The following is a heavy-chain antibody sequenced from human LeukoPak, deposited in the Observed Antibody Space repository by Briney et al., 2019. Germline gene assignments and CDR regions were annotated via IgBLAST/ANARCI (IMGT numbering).Heavy chain of an antibody. J-gene: IGHJ5*02. CDR2: INHSGST. V-gene: IGHV4-34*01. CDR1: GGSFSGYY. CDR3: ARFRSVSSGYAKWRNWFDP. D-gene: IGHD5-12*01. Sequence: SETLSLTCAVYGGSFSGYYWSWIRQPPGKGLEWIGEINHSGSTNYNPSLKSRVTISVDTSKNQFFLKLSSVTAADTAVYYCARFRSVSSGYAKWRNWFDPWGQGTLVTVSS.